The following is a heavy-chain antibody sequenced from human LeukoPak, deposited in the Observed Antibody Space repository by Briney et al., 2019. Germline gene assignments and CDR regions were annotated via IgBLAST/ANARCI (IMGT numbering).Heavy chain of an antibody. Sequence: GGSLRLSCAASGITFNSYTMNWVRQAPGKGLEWVAVISCDGSNKYYADSVKGRFTISRDSSKNTLYLQMNSLRAEDTAVYYCARGGDGYNLHGSFDYWGQGTLVTVSS. CDR2: ISCDGSNK. CDR3: ARGGDGYNLHGSFDY. D-gene: IGHD5-24*01. J-gene: IGHJ4*02. CDR1: GITFNSYT. V-gene: IGHV3-30*04.